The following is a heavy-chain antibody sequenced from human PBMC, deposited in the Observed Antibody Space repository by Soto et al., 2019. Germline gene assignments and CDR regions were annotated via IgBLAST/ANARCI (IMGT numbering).Heavy chain of an antibody. D-gene: IGHD4-17*01. V-gene: IGHV4-34*01. CDR1: GGSFSGYY. CDR2: MNHSGST. J-gene: IGHJ4*02. Sequence: SETLSLTCAVYGGSFSGYYWSWIRQPPGKGLEWIGEMNHSGSTNSNPYLKSRVTISVDTSKNQFSLKLSSVTAADTAVYYCARERTVGPFDYWGQGTLVTVSS. CDR3: ARERTVGPFDY.